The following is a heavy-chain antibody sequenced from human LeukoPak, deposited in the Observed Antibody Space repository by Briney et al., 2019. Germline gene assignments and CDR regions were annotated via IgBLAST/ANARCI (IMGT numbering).Heavy chain of an antibody. Sequence: SETLSLTCTVSGGYISSSSYYWGWIRQPPGKGLEWIGSIYYSGSTYYNSSLKSRVTISVDTSKNQFSLKLNSVTAADTAIYYCARQTQRRITIFGVVIRDYWGQGTLVTVSS. CDR1: GGYISSSSYY. D-gene: IGHD3-3*01. CDR2: IYYSGST. CDR3: ARQTQRRITIFGVVIRDY. J-gene: IGHJ4*02. V-gene: IGHV4-39*01.